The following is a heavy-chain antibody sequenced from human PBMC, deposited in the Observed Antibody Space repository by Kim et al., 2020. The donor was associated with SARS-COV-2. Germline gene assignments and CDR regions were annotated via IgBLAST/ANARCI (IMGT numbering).Heavy chain of an antibody. Sequence: GGSLRLSCAASGFTFSNAWMSWVRQAPGKGLEWVGRIKSKTDGGTTDYAAPVKGRFTISRDDSKNTLYLQMNSLKTEDTAVYYCTTDMIVGRYCSSTSCLDAFDIWGQGTMVTVSS. CDR1: GFTFSNAW. D-gene: IGHD2-2*01. J-gene: IGHJ3*02. CDR3: TTDMIVGRYCSSTSCLDAFDI. CDR2: IKSKTDGGTT. V-gene: IGHV3-15*01.